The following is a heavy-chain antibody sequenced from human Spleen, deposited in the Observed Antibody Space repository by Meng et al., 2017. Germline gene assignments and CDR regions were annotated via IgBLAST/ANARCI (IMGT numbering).Heavy chain of an antibody. V-gene: IGHV3-30*03. Sequence: GGSLRLSCAASGFTFSDYYMSWIRQAPGKGLEWVAVISYDGSNKYYADSVKGRFTISRDNSKNTLYLQMNSLRAEDTAVYYCARVGSAATYYYDSSGYLADYWGQGTLVTVSS. J-gene: IGHJ4*02. CDR1: GFTFSDYY. D-gene: IGHD3-22*01. CDR2: ISYDGSNK. CDR3: ARVGSAATYYYDSSGYLADY.